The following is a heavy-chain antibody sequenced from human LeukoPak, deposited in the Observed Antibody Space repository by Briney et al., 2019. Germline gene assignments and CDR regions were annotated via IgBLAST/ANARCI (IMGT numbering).Heavy chain of an antibody. CDR2: MNPNSGNT. CDR1: GYTFTSYD. Sequence: ASVKVSCTASGYTFTSYDINWVRQATGQGLEWMGWMNPNSGNTGYAQKFQGRVTMTRNTSISTAYMELSSLRSEDTAVYYCARTLGYSYGFYYFDYWGQGTLVTVSS. J-gene: IGHJ4*02. D-gene: IGHD5-18*01. CDR3: ARTLGYSYGFYYFDY. V-gene: IGHV1-8*01.